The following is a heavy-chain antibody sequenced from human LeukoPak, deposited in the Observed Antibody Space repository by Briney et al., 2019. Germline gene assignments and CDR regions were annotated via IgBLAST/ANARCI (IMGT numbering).Heavy chain of an antibody. CDR2: IRSKANSYAR. CDR3: TTFGIVDDY. D-gene: IGHD3-22*01. J-gene: IGHJ4*02. Sequence: GGSLRLFCAASGFTFSGSGMHWVRQASGRGLEWVGGIRSKANSYARVYAASVKGRFAISRDDSKNTAYLQMNSLKTEDTAIYYCTTFGIVDDYWGQGTLVTVSS. CDR1: GFTFSGSG. V-gene: IGHV3-73*01.